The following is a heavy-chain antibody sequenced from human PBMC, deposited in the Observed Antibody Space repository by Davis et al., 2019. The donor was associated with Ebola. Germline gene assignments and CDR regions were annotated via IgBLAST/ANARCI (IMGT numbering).Heavy chain of an antibody. Sequence: GESLKISCNLSGSSFTNFWIGWVRQIPGKGLEWVGIIYPVDSDTRYNPSFEGQVTISADRSINTVYLQWNTLRASDTAIYYCGSRKYTSYDYLDAFENWGQGTKVTVSS. CDR3: GSRKYTSYDYLDAFEN. J-gene: IGHJ3*02. D-gene: IGHD5-12*01. CDR1: GSSFTNFW. V-gene: IGHV5-51*01. CDR2: IYPVDSDT.